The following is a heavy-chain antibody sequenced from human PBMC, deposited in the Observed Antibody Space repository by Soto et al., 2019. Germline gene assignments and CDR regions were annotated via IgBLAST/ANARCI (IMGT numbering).Heavy chain of an antibody. J-gene: IGHJ3*02. CDR3: AKDLYDSSGYYILSVRDAFDI. CDR1: RDSISTYY. CDR2: IYYTGST. V-gene: IGHV4-59*01. D-gene: IGHD3-22*01. Sequence: SETLSLTCTVSRDSISTYYWNWIRQPPGKGLEWIGYIYYTGSTDYSPSLKSRVTISVDTSRNQFSLKLRSMTAADTAVYYCAKDLYDSSGYYILSVRDAFDIWGQGTMVTVSS.